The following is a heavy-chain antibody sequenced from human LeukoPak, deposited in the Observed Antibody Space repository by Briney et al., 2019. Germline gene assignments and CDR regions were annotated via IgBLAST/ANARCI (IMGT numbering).Heavy chain of an antibody. V-gene: IGHV1-8*01. CDR1: GYTFTSSD. Sequence: GASVKVSCKASGYTFTSSDINWVRQAPGQGLEWMGWMNPNSGKTGSARKFQGRVAMTKNISISTAYIEVSSLGYEDTATYYCAGGRPGLASAGTYDFWGQGTLITVSS. J-gene: IGHJ4*02. CDR3: AGGRPGLASAGTYDF. D-gene: IGHD6-13*01. CDR2: MNPNSGKT.